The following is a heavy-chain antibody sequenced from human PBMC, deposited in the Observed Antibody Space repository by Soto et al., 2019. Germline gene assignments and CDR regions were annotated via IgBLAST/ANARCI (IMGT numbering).Heavy chain of an antibody. CDR1: GLTLSDYY. D-gene: IGHD2-15*01. Sequence: QVQLVESGGGLVKPEGSLRLSCAASGLTLSDYYMTWIRQAPGKGLEWVSDISFSSSYTNYADSVKGRVTISRDNGKNSLYLQMNSLRAEDTAVYYCASDAYGFGKGYYLDHWGPGTLVTVS. J-gene: IGHJ4*02. CDR3: ASDAYGFGKGYYLDH. CDR2: ISFSSSYT. V-gene: IGHV3-11*06.